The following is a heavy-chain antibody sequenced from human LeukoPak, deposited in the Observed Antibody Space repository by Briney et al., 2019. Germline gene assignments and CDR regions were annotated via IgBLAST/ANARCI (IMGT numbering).Heavy chain of an antibody. J-gene: IGHJ5*02. CDR3: ASLPCKRFLAKRGCWFDP. D-gene: IGHD3-3*01. CDR1: GGSFSGYY. CDR2: INHSGST. Sequence: SETLSLTCAVYGGSFSGYYWSWFRRPPGKGLEWIGEINHSGSTNYNPSLKSRVTISVDTSKNQFSLKLSSVTAADTAVYYCASLPCKRFLAKRGCWFDPWGQGTLVTVSS. V-gene: IGHV4-34*01.